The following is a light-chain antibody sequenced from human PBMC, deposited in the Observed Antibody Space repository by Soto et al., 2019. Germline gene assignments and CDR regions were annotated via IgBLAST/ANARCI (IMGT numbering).Light chain of an antibody. J-gene: IGKJ3*01. Sequence: EIVLTQSPGTLSLSPGERATLSCRASQSVTTSYLAWYQRKPGQAPRLLIYDASSRATGIPVRFSGSGPGTDFTLTISSLEPEDFAVYYCQQRSTWPPFSFGPGTKVDIK. V-gene: IGKV3D-20*02. CDR2: DAS. CDR3: QQRSTWPPFS. CDR1: QSVTTSY.